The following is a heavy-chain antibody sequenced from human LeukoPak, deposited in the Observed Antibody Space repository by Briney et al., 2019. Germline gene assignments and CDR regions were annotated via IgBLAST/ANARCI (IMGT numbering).Heavy chain of an antibody. CDR1: GFTFSDYY. CDR3: ARDRMTATRTDAFDI. Sequence: GGSLRLSCAASGFTFSDYYMSWIRQAPGKGLEWVSYIGTSDYIIYYTDSVKGRFTISRDNAKNSLYLQMNSLRAEDTAVYYCARDRMTATRTDAFDIWGQGTMVSVSS. CDR2: IGTSDYII. V-gene: IGHV3-11*04. D-gene: IGHD2-21*02. J-gene: IGHJ3*02.